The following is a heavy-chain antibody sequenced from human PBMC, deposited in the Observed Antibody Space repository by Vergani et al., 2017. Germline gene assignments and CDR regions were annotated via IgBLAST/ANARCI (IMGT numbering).Heavy chain of an antibody. CDR3: ARDFGGEWYFDL. D-gene: IGHD4-23*01. CDR2: VFRNGNV. Sequence: VLLQEPGPGLVRPSETLSLKCSVSGDSIDSFYWRWIRQSPGKGLEWIGYVFRNGNVNYNPSFNFRVAIDTSNNELSLSVTSVTAADTAAYYCARDFGGEWYFDLWGRGATVTVSS. V-gene: IGHV4-4*08. J-gene: IGHJ2*01. CDR1: GDSIDSFY.